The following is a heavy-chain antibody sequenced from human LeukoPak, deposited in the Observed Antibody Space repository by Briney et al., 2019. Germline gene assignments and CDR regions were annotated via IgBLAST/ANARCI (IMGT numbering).Heavy chain of an antibody. J-gene: IGHJ4*02. D-gene: IGHD1-26*01. Sequence: PGGSLRLSCAASGFAFSNYWMHWVRQTPGKGLVWVSRIISDGSSTSYADSVKGRFTISRDNAKNTLYLQMNSLRAEDTAVYYCARDFGGSFGYWGQGTLVTVSS. CDR1: GFAFSNYW. CDR3: ARDFGGSFGY. V-gene: IGHV3-74*01. CDR2: IISDGSST.